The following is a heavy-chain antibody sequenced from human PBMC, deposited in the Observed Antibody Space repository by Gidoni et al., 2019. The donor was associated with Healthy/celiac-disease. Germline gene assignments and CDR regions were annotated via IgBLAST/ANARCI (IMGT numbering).Heavy chain of an antibody. Sequence: EVQLVASGGGLVQPVGSLRLSCAASAFTFSSYAMSWVRQDPGQGLEWVAAISGSGGSTYYADSVKGRFTISRDNSKNTLYLKMNSLRAEDTAVYDCAKEGLRVVAKGGWFDHWGQGTLVTVSS. D-gene: IGHD3-22*01. CDR1: AFTFSSYA. CDR3: AKEGLRVVAKGGWFDH. J-gene: IGHJ5*02. V-gene: IGHV3-23*04. CDR2: ISGSGGST.